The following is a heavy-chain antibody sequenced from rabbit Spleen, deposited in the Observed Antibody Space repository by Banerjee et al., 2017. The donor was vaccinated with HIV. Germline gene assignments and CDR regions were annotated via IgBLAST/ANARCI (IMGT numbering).Heavy chain of an antibody. Sequence: VESGGDLVKPGASLTLTCTASGVSFNFNNYMCWVRQAPGKGLEWIGYIDPVFGITYYASWVNGRFSISRENAQNTVFLQMTSLTAADTATYFCARDGAGGSYFALWGPGTLVTVS. CDR1: GVSFNFNNY. D-gene: IGHD8-1*01. J-gene: IGHJ4*01. CDR2: IDPVFGIT. CDR3: ARDGAGGSYFAL. V-gene: IGHV1S40*01.